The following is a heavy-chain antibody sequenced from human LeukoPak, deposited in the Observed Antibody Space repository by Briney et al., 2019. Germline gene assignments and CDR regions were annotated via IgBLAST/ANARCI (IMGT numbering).Heavy chain of an antibody. D-gene: IGHD3-22*01. CDR2: IKSKTDGGTT. Sequence: GGSLRLSCAASRFTFSNAWMSWVRQAPGKGLEWVGRIKSKTDGGTTEYAAPVKGRFTISSDDSKNTLYLQMNSLKTEDTAVYYCTTALYYYDSSGYRAKTFDYWGQGTLVTVSS. CDR1: RFTFSNAW. CDR3: TTALYYYDSSGYRAKTFDY. J-gene: IGHJ4*02. V-gene: IGHV3-15*01.